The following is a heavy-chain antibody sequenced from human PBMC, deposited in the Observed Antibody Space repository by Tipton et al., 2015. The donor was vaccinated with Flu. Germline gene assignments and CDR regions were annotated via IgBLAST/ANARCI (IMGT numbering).Heavy chain of an antibody. D-gene: IGHD3-10*01. Sequence: LRLSCGVSGSSISSGYFWGWIRQPPGKGLEWIGSWFHTGTTSYTPSLTSRVTISAATSKNQFSLTLTSVTAADTAVYYCARTFYVSGILPFDHWGQGILVTVSS. CDR3: ARTFYVSGILPFDH. J-gene: IGHJ4*02. V-gene: IGHV4-38-2*01. CDR1: GSSISSGYF. CDR2: WFHTGTT.